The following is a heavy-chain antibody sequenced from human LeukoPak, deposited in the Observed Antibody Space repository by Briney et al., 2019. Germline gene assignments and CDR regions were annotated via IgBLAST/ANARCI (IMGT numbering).Heavy chain of an antibody. J-gene: IGHJ3*02. D-gene: IGHD2-2*01. Sequence: SETLSLTCTVSGYSISSGTYYWTWIRQPAGTGLEWIVRISTSGSTNYNPSLKSRVTISLDTSKNQFSLKLSSVTAADTAVFYCARFTGYCSGTSCYPNAFDIWGQGTMVTVSS. CDR3: ARFTGYCSGTSCYPNAFDI. CDR1: GYSISSGTYY. V-gene: IGHV4-61*02. CDR2: ISTSGST.